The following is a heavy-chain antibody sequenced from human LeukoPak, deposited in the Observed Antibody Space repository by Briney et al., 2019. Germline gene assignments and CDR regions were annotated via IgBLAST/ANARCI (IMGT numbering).Heavy chain of an antibody. D-gene: IGHD4-17*01. CDR2: IYYSGST. Sequence: SETLSLTCTVSGGSISSHYWSGIRQPPGKGLEWIGYIYYSGSTNYNPSPKSRVTISVDTSKNQFSLKLSSVTAADTAVYYCARRPTVTTSYFDYWGQGTLVTVSS. CDR3: ARRPTVTTSYFDY. J-gene: IGHJ4*02. CDR1: GGSISSHY. V-gene: IGHV4-59*08.